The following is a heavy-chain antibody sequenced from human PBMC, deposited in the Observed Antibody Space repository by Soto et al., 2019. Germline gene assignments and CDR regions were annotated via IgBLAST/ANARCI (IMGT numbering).Heavy chain of an antibody. J-gene: IGHJ4*02. CDR1: GFTFSSYS. D-gene: IGHD3-22*01. V-gene: IGHV3-21*01. Sequence: EVQLVESGGGLVKPGGSLRLSCAASGFTFSSYSMNWVRQAPGKGLEWVSSISSSSSYIYYADSVKGRFTISRDNAKNSLYLQMNSLRAEDTAVYYCSRDLRHYESSGYDYWGQGTLVTVSS. CDR3: SRDLRHYESSGYDY. CDR2: ISSSSSYI.